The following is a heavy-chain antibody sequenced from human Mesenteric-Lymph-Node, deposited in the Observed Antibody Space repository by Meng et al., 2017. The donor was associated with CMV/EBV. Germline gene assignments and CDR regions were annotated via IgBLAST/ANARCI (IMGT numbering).Heavy chain of an antibody. J-gene: IGHJ3*02. V-gene: IGHV3-23*01. CDR3: AKCISTCQTRGFDM. CDR2: ISDNGATT. CDR1: GFTFDDYA. D-gene: IGHD2-2*01. Sequence: ETLSLTCAASGFTFDDYALHWVRQAPGKGLEWVSAISDNGATTHYADSVKGRFTMSRDNSKNTLYLQMNSLRVEDTAIYYCAKCISTCQTRGFDMWGQGTMVTVSS.